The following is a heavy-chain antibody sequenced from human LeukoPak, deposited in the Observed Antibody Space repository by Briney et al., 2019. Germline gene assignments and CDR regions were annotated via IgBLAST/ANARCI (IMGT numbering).Heavy chain of an antibody. CDR2: IYSGGST. CDR1: GFTVSSNY. CDR3: ARDAVGSSSTLDH. D-gene: IGHD6-6*01. Sequence: GGSLRLSCVASGFTVSSNYMSWVRQAPGKGLEWVSVIYSGGSTYYADSVKGRFTISRDNSKNTLYLQMNSLRAEDAAVYYCARDAVGSSSTLDHWGQGTLVTVSS. J-gene: IGHJ4*02. V-gene: IGHV3-66*01.